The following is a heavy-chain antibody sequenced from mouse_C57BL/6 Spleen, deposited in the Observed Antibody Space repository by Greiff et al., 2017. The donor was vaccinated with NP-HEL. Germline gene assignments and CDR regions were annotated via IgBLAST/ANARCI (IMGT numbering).Heavy chain of an antibody. J-gene: IGHJ2*01. Sequence: VQLQQSGAELVQPGASVKLSCKASGYTFPSYCMHWVKQRPGRGLAWLGRIDPNSGGTKYNEKFKSKATLTVDKPSSTAYMQLSSLTSEDSAVYYCARDDGYFYYFDNWGQGTTLTVSS. CDR3: ARDDGYFYYFDN. D-gene: IGHD2-3*01. CDR1: GYTFPSYC. V-gene: IGHV1-72*01. CDR2: IDPNSGGT.